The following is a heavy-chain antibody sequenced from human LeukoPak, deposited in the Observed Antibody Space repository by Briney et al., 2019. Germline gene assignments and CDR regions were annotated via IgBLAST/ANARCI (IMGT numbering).Heavy chain of an antibody. V-gene: IGHV4-61*10. Sequence: SETLSLTCTVSGGSISSGSYYWSWIRQPAGKGLEWIGYIYYSGSTNYNPSLKSRVTISVDTSKNQSSLKLSSVTAADTAVYYCARVCPLDLITIFGVVTPPMDVWGKGTTVTVS. CDR1: GGSISSGSYY. J-gene: IGHJ6*03. CDR3: ARVCPLDLITIFGVVTPPMDV. CDR2: IYYSGST. D-gene: IGHD3-3*01.